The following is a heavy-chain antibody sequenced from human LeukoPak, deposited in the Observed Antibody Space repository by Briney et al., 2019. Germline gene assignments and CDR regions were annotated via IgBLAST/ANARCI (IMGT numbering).Heavy chain of an antibody. CDR2: VSSSGRYM. V-gene: IGHV3-21*01. CDR3: AKELFYGSGSYYGFDY. Sequence: GGSLRLSCAASGFTFSSHWMNWVRQAPGKGLEWVSAVSSSGRYMYYADSVKGRFTISRDNANNSLYLQMNSLRAEDTAVYYCAKELFYGSGSYYGFDYWGQGTLVTVSS. D-gene: IGHD3-10*01. J-gene: IGHJ4*02. CDR1: GFTFSSHW.